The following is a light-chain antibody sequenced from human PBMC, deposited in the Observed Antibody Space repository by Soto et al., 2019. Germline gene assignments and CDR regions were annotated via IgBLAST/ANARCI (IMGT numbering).Light chain of an antibody. CDR3: QPYNSDSRT. V-gene: IGKV1-5*03. J-gene: IGKJ1*01. Sequence: DIQLTQSPSTLSASMGDRVTISCRASQSISTYLAWYRHKPGEAPKLLIYKASTLDRGVPSRFSGSGSGTDFTLTISSLKYDDFATYYCQPYNSDSRTFGQGTKVDIK. CDR2: KAS. CDR1: QSISTY.